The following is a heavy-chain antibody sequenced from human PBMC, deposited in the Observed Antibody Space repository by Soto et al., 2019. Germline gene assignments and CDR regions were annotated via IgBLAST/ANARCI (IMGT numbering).Heavy chain of an antibody. V-gene: IGHV1-18*01. J-gene: IGHJ4*02. CDR1: GYTFINYY. CDR3: ARGFYGSGSYQFDY. D-gene: IGHD3-10*01. CDR2: ISAYNGNT. Sequence: GASVKVSCKASGYTFINYYIHWVRQAPGQGLEWMGWISAYNGNTNYAQKLQGRVTMTTDTSTSTAYMELRSLRSDDTAVYYCARGFYGSGSYQFDYWGQGTLVTV.